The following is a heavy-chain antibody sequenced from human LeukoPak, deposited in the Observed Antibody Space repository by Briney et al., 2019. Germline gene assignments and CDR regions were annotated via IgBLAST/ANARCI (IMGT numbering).Heavy chain of an antibody. J-gene: IGHJ5*02. V-gene: IGHV4-4*07. CDR1: GGSISSYY. Sequence: PSETLSLTCTVSGGSISSYYWSWIRQPAGKGLEWIGRIYTSGSTNYNPSLKSRVTMSVDTSKNQFSLKLSSVTAADTAVYYCARVAKGCTNGVCYTEWFDPWGQGTLATVSS. CDR3: ARVAKGCTNGVCYTEWFDP. D-gene: IGHD2-8*01. CDR2: IYTSGST.